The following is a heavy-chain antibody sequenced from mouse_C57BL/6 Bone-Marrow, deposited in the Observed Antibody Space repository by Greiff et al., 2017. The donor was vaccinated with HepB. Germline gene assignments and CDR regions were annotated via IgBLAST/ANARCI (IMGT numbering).Heavy chain of an antibody. J-gene: IGHJ3*01. V-gene: IGHV2-6*01. D-gene: IGHD1-1*01. Sequence: VKLMESGPGLVAPSQSLSITCTVSGFSLTSYGVDRVRQSPGKGLEWLGVIWGVGSTNYNSALKSRLSISKDNSKSQVFLKMNSLQTDDTAMYYCASHYGSSWFAYWGQGTLVTVSA. CDR2: IWGVGST. CDR3: ASHYGSSWFAY. CDR1: GFSLTSYG.